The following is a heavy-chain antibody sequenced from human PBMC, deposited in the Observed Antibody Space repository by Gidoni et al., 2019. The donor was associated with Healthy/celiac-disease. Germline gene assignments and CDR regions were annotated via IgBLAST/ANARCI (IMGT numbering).Heavy chain of an antibody. J-gene: IGHJ6*02. CDR2: ISSSSSYI. CDR3: ARATYYYDSSGYYYGSVYYGMDV. V-gene: IGHV3-21*01. CDR1: GFTFSSYS. D-gene: IGHD3-22*01. Sequence: EVQLVESGGGLVKPGGSLRLSCAASGFTFSSYSMNWVRQAPGKGLEWVSSISSSSSYIYYADSVKGRFTSPRDNAKNSLYLQMNSLRAEDTAVYYGARATYYYDSSGYYYGSVYYGMDVWGQGTTVTVSS.